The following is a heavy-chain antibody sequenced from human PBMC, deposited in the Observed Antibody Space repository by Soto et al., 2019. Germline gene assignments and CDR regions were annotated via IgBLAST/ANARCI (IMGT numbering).Heavy chain of an antibody. D-gene: IGHD3-3*01. V-gene: IGHV1-2*04. CDR3: ARDGGRITIFGLENYYYYYGMDV. CDR1: GYTFTGYY. CDR2: INPNSGGT. J-gene: IGHJ6*02. Sequence: ASVKVSCKASGYTFTGYYMHWVRQAPGQGLEWMGWINPNSGGTNYAQKFQGWVTMTRDTSISTAYMELSRLRSDDTAVYYCARDGGRITIFGLENYYYYYGMDVWGQGTTVTVPS.